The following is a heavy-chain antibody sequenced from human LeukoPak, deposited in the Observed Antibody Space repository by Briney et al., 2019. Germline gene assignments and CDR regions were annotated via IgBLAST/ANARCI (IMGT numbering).Heavy chain of an antibody. D-gene: IGHD3-10*01. CDR1: GGSISSYY. V-gene: IGHV4-59*01. Sequence: PSETLSLTCTVSGGSISSYYWCWIRQPPGKGLEWIGYIYYSGSTNYNPSLKSRVTISVDTSKNQFSLKLSSVTAADTAVYYCAREQTGAYYYGSGSPLYGMDVWGQGTTVTVSS. CDR3: AREQTGAYYYGSGSPLYGMDV. CDR2: IYYSGST. J-gene: IGHJ6*02.